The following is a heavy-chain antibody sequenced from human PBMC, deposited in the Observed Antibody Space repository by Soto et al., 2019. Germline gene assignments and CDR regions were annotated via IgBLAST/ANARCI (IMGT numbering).Heavy chain of an antibody. CDR2: IYYSGST. Sequence: PSETLSLTCTVSGGSISSYYWSWIRQPPGKGLEWIGYIYYSGSTNYNPSLKSRVTISVDTSKNQFSLKLSSVTAADTAVYYCARHGEGLYSYGSWYYYGMDVWGQGTTVTVSS. J-gene: IGHJ6*02. CDR1: GGSISSYY. D-gene: IGHD5-18*01. V-gene: IGHV4-59*01. CDR3: ARHGEGLYSYGSWYYYGMDV.